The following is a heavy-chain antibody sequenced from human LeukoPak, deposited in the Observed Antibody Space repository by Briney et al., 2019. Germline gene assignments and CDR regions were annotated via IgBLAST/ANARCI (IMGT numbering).Heavy chain of an antibody. V-gene: IGHV4-61*02. CDR1: GGSISSGSYY. J-gene: IGHJ4*02. CDR2: IYTSGSA. Sequence: SQTLSLTCTVSGGSISSGSYYWSWIRQPAGKGLEWIGRIYTSGSANYNPSLKSRVTISYASKNQFSLKLNSVTAADTAVYYCARASRSSSWYSLDYWGQGTLVTVSS. CDR3: ARASRSSSWYSLDY. D-gene: IGHD6-13*01.